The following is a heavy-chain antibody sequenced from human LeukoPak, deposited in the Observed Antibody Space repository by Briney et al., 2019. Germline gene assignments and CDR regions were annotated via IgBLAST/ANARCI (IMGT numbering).Heavy chain of an antibody. V-gene: IGHV5-51*01. J-gene: IGHJ4*02. Sequence: GESLKISCQGSGYSFSNYWIGWVRQTSGKGLEWMGIIYPGDSDTRYSPSFQGQVTISADKSINTLYLQWSSLKASDTAMYYCAASTYGSGSYVGFDSWGQGTLLTVSS. CDR3: AASTYGSGSYVGFDS. CDR2: IYPGDSDT. D-gene: IGHD3-10*01. CDR1: GYSFSNYW.